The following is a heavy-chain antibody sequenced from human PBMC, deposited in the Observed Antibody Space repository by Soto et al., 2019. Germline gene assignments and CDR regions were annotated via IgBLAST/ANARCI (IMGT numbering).Heavy chain of an antibody. CDR2: VHHSWGS. Sequence: QVQLQESGPGLVKPAETLSLSCTVSGGSISSYYWSWFRQSPGKRMEWIGYVHHSWGSSYNHSLQSRVAISLDTSKSQFSLKVTAVTATETAVYYCARQGFGPLHGLVDVWGQGTTVTVSS. D-gene: IGHD3-10*01. V-gene: IGHV4-59*08. CDR1: GGSISSYY. CDR3: ARQGFGPLHGLVDV. J-gene: IGHJ6*02.